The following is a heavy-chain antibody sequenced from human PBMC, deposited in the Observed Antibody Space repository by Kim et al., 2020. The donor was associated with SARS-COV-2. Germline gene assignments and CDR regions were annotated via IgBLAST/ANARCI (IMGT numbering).Heavy chain of an antibody. CDR3: ARSGYSSSWMSY. V-gene: IGHV1-3*01. D-gene: IGHD6-13*01. J-gene: IGHJ4*02. Sequence: KYSQKFQGRVTITRDTSASTAYMELSSLRSEDTAVYYCARSGYSSSWMSYWGQGTLVTVSS.